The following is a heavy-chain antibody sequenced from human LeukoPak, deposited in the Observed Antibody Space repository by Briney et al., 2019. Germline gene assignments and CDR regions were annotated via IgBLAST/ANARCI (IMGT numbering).Heavy chain of an antibody. CDR1: GGSISSYY. J-gene: IGHJ3*02. D-gene: IGHD6-19*01. CDR2: IYTSGST. V-gene: IGHV4-4*07. CDR3: ARAIAVAGTDRAFDI. Sequence: SETLSLTCTVSGGSISSYYWSWIRQPAGKGLEWIGRIYTSGSTNYNPSLKSRVTMSVDTSKNQFSLKLSSVTAADTAVYYCARAIAVAGTDRAFDIWGQGTMVTVSS.